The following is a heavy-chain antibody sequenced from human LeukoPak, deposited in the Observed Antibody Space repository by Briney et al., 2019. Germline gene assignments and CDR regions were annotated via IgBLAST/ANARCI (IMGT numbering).Heavy chain of an antibody. CDR3: ARSGHGERGYAFDI. J-gene: IGHJ3*02. V-gene: IGHV1-69*05. CDR1: GGTFSSYA. Sequence: SVKVSCKASGGTFSSYAISWVRQAPGQGLEWMGGIIPIFGTANYAQKFQGRVTITTDESTSTAYMELSSLRSEDTAVYYCARSGHGERGYAFDIWGQGTMVTVPS. CDR2: IIPIFGTA. D-gene: IGHD1-26*01.